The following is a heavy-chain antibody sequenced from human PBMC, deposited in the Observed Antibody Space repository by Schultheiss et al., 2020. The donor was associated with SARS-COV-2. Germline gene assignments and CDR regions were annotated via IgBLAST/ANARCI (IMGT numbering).Heavy chain of an antibody. J-gene: IGHJ3*02. CDR3: ARAAIFEREADAFDI. Sequence: SQTLSLTCTVSGGSISSSSYYWGWIRQPPGKGLEWIGSIYHSGSTYYNPSLKSRVTISVDTSKNQFSLKLSSVTAADTAVYYCARAAIFEREADAFDIWGQGTMVTVSS. CDR2: IYHSGST. CDR1: GGSISSSSYY. D-gene: IGHD3-3*01. V-gene: IGHV4-39*07.